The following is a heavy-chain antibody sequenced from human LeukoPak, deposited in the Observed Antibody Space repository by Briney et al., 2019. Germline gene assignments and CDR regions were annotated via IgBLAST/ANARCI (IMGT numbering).Heavy chain of an antibody. D-gene: IGHD6-6*01. CDR2: ISGSGGST. Sequence: PGGSLRLSCAASGFTFSSYAMSWVRQAPGKGLEWVSAISGSGGSTYYADSVKGRFTISRDNSENTLYLQMNSLRAEDTAVYYCAKGASSSSSYYYYGMDVWGQGTTVTVSS. CDR1: GFTFSSYA. CDR3: AKGASSSSSYYYYGMDV. V-gene: IGHV3-23*01. J-gene: IGHJ6*02.